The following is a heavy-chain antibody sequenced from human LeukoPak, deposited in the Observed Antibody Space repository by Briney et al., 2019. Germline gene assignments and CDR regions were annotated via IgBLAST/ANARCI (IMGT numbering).Heavy chain of an antibody. J-gene: IGHJ4*02. CDR1: GYTFTSYA. CDR3: ARDNGYSSGWFPFDY. V-gene: IGHV1-3*01. D-gene: IGHD6-19*01. CDR2: INAGNGNT. Sequence: GASVKVSCKASGYTFTSYAMHWVRQAPGQRLEWMGWINAGNGNTKYSQKFQGRVTITRDTSASTAYMELSSLRSEDTAVYYCARDNGYSSGWFPFDYWGQGTLVTVSS.